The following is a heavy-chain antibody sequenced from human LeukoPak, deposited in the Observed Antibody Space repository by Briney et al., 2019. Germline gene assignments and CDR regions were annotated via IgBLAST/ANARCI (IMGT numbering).Heavy chain of an antibody. J-gene: IGHJ4*02. CDR1: GFTFSSYW. CDR2: IKQDGSEK. V-gene: IGHV3-7*01. D-gene: IGHD1-26*01. CDR3: PRRGSYGSNYFDY. Sequence: GGSLRLSCAASGFTFSSYWMSWLRQDPGKGLEWVANIKQDGSEKYYVDSVKGRFTISRDNAKNSLYLQMNSLSAEDTAVSYCPRRGSYGSNYFDYWAKEPLVTSPQ.